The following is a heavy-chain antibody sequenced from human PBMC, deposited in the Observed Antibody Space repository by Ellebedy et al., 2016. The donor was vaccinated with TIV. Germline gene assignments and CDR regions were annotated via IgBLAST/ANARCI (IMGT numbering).Heavy chain of an antibody. CDR2: INPSGGST. Sequence: AASVKVSCKASGYTFTSYYMHWVRQAPGQGLEWMGIINPSGGSTSYAQKLQGRVTMTRDTSTSTVYMELRSLRAEDTAIYYCAKDFHLTGGSLLYVDYWGQGTLVTVSS. J-gene: IGHJ4*02. V-gene: IGHV1-46*04. CDR1: GYTFTSYY. CDR3: AKDFHLTGGSLLYVDY. D-gene: IGHD2-2*02.